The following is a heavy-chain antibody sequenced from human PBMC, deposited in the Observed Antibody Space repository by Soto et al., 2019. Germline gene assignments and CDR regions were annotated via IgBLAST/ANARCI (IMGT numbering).Heavy chain of an antibody. Sequence: PLSLPCTVSYGSSVNLYWRRIRQPPGKGLEWIGYIYYSGSTNYNPSLKSRVTISVDTSKNQFSLKLSSVTAADTAVYYCARGEWQLDSSFDYWGQGTLVTVSS. CDR1: YGSSVNLY. CDR2: IYYSGST. V-gene: IGHV4-59*11. J-gene: IGHJ4*02. D-gene: IGHD6-13*01. CDR3: ARGEWQLDSSFDY.